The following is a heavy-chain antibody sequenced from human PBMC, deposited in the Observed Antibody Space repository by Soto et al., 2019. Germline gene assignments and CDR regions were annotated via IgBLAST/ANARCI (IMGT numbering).Heavy chain of an antibody. CDR3: TTEFDSSGWSYYYYYMDV. CDR1: GFTFSNAW. V-gene: IGHV3-15*01. CDR2: IKSKTDGGTT. J-gene: IGHJ6*03. Sequence: GESLKISCAASGFTFSNAWMSWVRQAPGKGLEWVGRIKSKTDGGTTDYAAPVKGRFTISRDDSKNTLYLQMNSLKTEDTAVYYCTTEFDSSGWSYYYYYMDVWGKGTTVTVSS. D-gene: IGHD6-19*01.